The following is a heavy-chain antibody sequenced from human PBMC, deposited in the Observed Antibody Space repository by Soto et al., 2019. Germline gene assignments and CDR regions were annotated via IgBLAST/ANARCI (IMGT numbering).Heavy chain of an antibody. CDR2: IYLGGSI. Sequence: EVQLVESGGGLVQPGGSLRLSCAASGFTVRNSYMSWVRQAPGKGLEWVSVIYLGGSIYYADSVRGRFTISRDNSKNTFYLRMNSLTVEDTAVYYCARDRGAVPGDWGQGTLVTVCS. J-gene: IGHJ4*02. CDR3: ARDRGAVPGD. D-gene: IGHD6-19*01. CDR1: GFTVRNSY. V-gene: IGHV3-66*01.